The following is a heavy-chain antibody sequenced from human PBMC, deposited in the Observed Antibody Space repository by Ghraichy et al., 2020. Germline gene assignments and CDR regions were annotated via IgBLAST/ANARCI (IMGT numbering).Heavy chain of an antibody. CDR1: GGSISSHY. J-gene: IGHJ4*02. CDR3: ARTRDGYILDS. D-gene: IGHD5-24*01. Sequence: ESLNISCTVSGGSISSHYWSWIRQPPGKGLEWIGYIYYTGSTNYNPSLKSRVTISIDTSKNQFSLKLRSVTTADTAVYYCARTRDGYILDSWGQGTLVTVSS. V-gene: IGHV4-59*11. CDR2: IYYTGST.